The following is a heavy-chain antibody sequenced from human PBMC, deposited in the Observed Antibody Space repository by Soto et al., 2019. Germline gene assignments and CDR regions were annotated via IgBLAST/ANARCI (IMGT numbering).Heavy chain of an antibody. J-gene: IGHJ1*01. V-gene: IGHV4-4*02. D-gene: IGHD2-15*01. Sequence: QVQLQESGPGLVKPSGTLSLTCAVSGGSISSSDWWSWVRQPPGKGLEWIGEVSHSGDTNYNPSLKRQHTISVDKSKTQFSLKLSYVTVVDTAVYYCARVGGPYSDYVQHWGQGTLVAVAS. CDR2: VSHSGDT. CDR3: ARVGGPYSDYVQH. CDR1: GGSISSSDW.